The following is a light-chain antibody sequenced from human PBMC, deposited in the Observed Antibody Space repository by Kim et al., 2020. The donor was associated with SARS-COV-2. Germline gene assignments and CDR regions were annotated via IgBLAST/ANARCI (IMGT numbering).Light chain of an antibody. CDR3: AAWDDSLGGPA. CDR1: NSNIESNM. J-gene: IGLJ3*02. Sequence: GQRVTSSCSGSNSNIESNMVNWYQQLPGTAPKLLIDSNSQRPSGVPDRFSGSKSGTSASLAICGLQSEDEADYFCAAWDDSLGGPAFCGGTQLTVL. V-gene: IGLV1-44*01. CDR2: SNS.